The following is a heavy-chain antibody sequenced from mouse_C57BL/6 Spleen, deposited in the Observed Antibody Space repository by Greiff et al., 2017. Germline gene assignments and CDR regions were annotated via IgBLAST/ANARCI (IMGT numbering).Heavy chain of an antibody. CDR1: GFTFSDYG. CDR2: ISSGSSTI. J-gene: IGHJ4*01. CDR3: ARATVSYAMDY. Sequence: EVKLIESGGGLVKPGGSLKLSCAASGFTFSDYGMHWVRQAPEKGLEWVAYISSGSSTIYYADTVKGRFTISKDNAKNTLFLQMTSLRSEDMAMYYCARATVSYAMDYWGQGTSVTVSS. D-gene: IGHD1-1*01. V-gene: IGHV5-17*01.